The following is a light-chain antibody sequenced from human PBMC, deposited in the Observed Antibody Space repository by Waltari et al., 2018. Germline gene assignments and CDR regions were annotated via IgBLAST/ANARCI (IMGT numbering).Light chain of an antibody. J-gene: IGKJ4*01. CDR2: KAS. V-gene: IGKV1-5*03. CDR1: QSIGSW. CDR3: QQYNTFPLT. Sequence: DIQMTQSPSTLSASVGDRVTITCRASQSIGSWLAWYQQKPGKAPKLLIYKASSLESGVPSRFSGTESGTEFILTITSLQPDDFATYYCQQYNTFPLTFGGGTKVDI.